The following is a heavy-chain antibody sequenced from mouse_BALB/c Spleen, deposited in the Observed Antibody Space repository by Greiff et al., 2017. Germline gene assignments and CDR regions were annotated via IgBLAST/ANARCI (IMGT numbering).Heavy chain of an antibody. CDR2: INPSNGRT. CDR3: APIYDGYYGFAY. J-gene: IGHJ3*01. D-gene: IGHD2-3*01. CDR1: GYTFTSYW. V-gene: IGHV1S81*02. Sequence: QVQLQQPGAELVKPGASVKLSCKASGYTFTSYWMHWVKQRPGQGLEWIGEINPSNGRTNYNEKFKSKATLTVDKSSSTAYMQLSSLTSEDSAVYYCAPIYDGYYGFAYWGQGTLVTVSA.